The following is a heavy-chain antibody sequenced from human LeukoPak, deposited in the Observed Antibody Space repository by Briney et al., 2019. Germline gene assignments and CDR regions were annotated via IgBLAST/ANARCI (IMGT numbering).Heavy chain of an antibody. J-gene: IGHJ4*02. V-gene: IGHV3-33*08. D-gene: IGHD2-21*02. CDR1: GFTFSSHG. Sequence: GGSLRLSCAASGFTFSSHGIHWVRQAPGKGLEWVAVIWYDGSNKYYADSVKGRFTISRDNSKNTLYLQMNSLRAEDTAVYYCARDMDGYCGGDCYSANLALDYWGQGTLVTVSS. CDR3: ARDMDGYCGGDCYSANLALDY. CDR2: IWYDGSNK.